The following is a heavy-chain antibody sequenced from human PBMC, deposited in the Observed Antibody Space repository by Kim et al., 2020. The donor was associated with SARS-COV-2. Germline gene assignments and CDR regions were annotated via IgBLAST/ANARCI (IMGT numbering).Heavy chain of an antibody. CDR2: NN. V-gene: IGHV6-1*01. D-gene: IGHD5-12*01. J-gene: IGHJ4*02. CDR3: ARGWLRPGFDY. Sequence: NNDYALSVQSRITINTDTSKSQFSLQLNSVTPEDTAVYYCARGWLRPGFDYWGQGTLVTVSS.